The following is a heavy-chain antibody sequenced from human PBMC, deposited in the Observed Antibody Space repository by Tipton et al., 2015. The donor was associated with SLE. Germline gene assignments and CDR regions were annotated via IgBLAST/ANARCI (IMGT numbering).Heavy chain of an antibody. D-gene: IGHD3-22*01. CDR1: GYTFTGYH. CDR2: INPKTGST. J-gene: IGHJ4*02. V-gene: IGHV1-2*02. CDR3: ARSMTIVLLDY. Sequence: QLVQSGPEVKKPGASVKVSCKASGYTFTGYHLHWVRQAPGQGLEWMGWINPKTGSTKIAQRFQGRVALTRDTSINTAYMEVNSLRSDDTAMYYCARSMTIVLLDYWAQGTLVTVSS.